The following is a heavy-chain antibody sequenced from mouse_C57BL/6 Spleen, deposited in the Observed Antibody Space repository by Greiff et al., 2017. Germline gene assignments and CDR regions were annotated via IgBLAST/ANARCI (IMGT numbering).Heavy chain of an antibody. CDR2: IRLKSDNYAT. D-gene: IGHD1-3*01. CDR3: TGGGSSFAY. V-gene: IGHV6-3*01. CDR1: GFTFSNYW. Sequence: EVKVEESGGGLVQPGGSMKLSCVASGFTFSNYWMNWVRQSPEKGLEWVAQIRLKSDNYATHYAESVKGRFTISRDDSKSSVYLQMNNLRAEDTGIYYCTGGGSSFAYWGQGTLVTVSA. J-gene: IGHJ3*01.